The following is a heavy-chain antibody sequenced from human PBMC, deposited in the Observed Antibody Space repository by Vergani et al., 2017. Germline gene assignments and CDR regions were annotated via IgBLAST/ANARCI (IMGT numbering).Heavy chain of an antibody. J-gene: IGHJ4*02. CDR3: VREGTYCSGSSCYTGVGIFDF. D-gene: IGHD2-2*01. Sequence: EVQLVESGGALVQPGGSLGLSCAVSGFNFSDYYLDWIRQAPGKGLEWVGRSRNMAYSFSTQFAASVAGRFSISRDASTRSLFLQMNSLKIEDTAVYFCVREGTYCSGSSCYTGVGIFDFWGQGTPVTVSS. CDR1: GFNFSDYY. CDR2: SRNMAYSFST. V-gene: IGHV3-72*01.